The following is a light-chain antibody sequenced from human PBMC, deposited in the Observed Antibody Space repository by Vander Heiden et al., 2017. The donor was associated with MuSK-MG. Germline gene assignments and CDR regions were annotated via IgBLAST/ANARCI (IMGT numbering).Light chain of an antibody. V-gene: IGLV1-44*01. CDR1: SSNIGSNT. CDR2: SNN. Sequence: QSVLTQPPSASGTPGQRVTIPCSGRSSNIGSNTVNWYQQLPGTAPKLLIYSNNQRPSGVPDRFSGSKSGTSASLAISGLQSEDEADYYCAAWDDSLNGWVFGTGTKVTVL. CDR3: AAWDDSLNGWV. J-gene: IGLJ1*01.